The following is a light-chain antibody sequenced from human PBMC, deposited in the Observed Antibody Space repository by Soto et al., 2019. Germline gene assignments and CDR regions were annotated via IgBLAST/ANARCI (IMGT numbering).Light chain of an antibody. CDR1: SSDVGSYNR. J-gene: IGLJ1*01. Sequence: QSALTQPPSVSGSPGQSVTISCTGTSSDVGSYNRVSWYQQPPGTAPKLMISEVSNRPSGVPDRFSGSKSGNTASLTISGLQAEDEADYYCSSYTSSSTYVFGNGTKVTV. CDR3: SSYTSSSTYV. CDR2: EVS. V-gene: IGLV2-18*02.